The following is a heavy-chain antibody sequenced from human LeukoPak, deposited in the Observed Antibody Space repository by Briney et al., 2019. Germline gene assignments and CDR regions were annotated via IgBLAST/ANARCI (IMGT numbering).Heavy chain of an antibody. V-gene: IGHV1-69*04. CDR2: IIPSLGVR. D-gene: IGHD5-18*01. J-gene: IGHJ4*02. CDR1: GGSFSNYG. Sequence: GASVKVSCKASGGSFSNYGFSWVRQAPGQGLEWMARIIPSLGVRNYAQNFRGRVTITADKSTSTAFLEVSSLGSEDTAVYYCAAAPERQYTFGYLEYWGQGTLVTVSA. CDR3: AAAPERQYTFGYLEY.